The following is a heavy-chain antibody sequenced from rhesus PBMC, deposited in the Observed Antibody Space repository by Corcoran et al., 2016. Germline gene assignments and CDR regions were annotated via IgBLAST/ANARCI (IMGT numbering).Heavy chain of an antibody. Sequence: QVQLQESGPGLVKPSETLSLTCAVSGYSISSGYGWSWIRQPPGKGLEWIGYIGGRSGKTNYNPSRKSRDTIAKDTSKNQFSLKLSSVTAADTAVYYCARDGSPYSGSPIDYWGQGVLVTVSS. CDR2: IGGRSGKT. D-gene: IGHD6-25*01. V-gene: IGHV4-127*01. CDR3: ARDGSPYSGSPIDY. CDR1: GYSISSGYG. J-gene: IGHJ4*01.